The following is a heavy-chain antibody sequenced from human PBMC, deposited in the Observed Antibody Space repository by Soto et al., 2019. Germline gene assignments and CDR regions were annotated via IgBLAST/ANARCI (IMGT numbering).Heavy chain of an antibody. CDR1: GFTFSIYA. CDR3: ANGVAVARGAFDI. D-gene: IGHD6-19*01. V-gene: IGHV3-23*01. J-gene: IGHJ3*02. CDR2: ISGSGGST. Sequence: GGSLRLSCAASGFTFSIYAMSWVRQAPGKGLDWVSAISGSGGSTYYADSVKGRLTISRDNSKNTLYLQMNSLRAEDTAVYYCANGVAVARGAFDIWGQGTTVTVSS.